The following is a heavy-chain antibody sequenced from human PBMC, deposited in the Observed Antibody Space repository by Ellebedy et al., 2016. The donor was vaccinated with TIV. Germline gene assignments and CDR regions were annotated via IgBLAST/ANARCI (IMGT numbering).Heavy chain of an antibody. V-gene: IGHV3-23*01. CDR2: ISGSDGST. J-gene: IGHJ4*02. CDR3: ASYVDTAMVFDY. CDR1: GGTFRDYY. Sequence: ETLSLTCAVYGGTFRDYYWSWIRQSPGKGLEWVSAISGSDGSTYYADSVTGRFPISRDNSKNTLYLQMNSLRAEDTAVYDCASYVDTAMVFDYWGQGTLVTVSS. D-gene: IGHD5-18*01.